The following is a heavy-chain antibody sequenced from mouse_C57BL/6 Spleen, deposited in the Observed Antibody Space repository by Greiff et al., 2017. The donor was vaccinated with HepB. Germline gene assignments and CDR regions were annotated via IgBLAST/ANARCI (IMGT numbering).Heavy chain of an antibody. CDR2: IHPNSGST. D-gene: IGHD1-1*01. CDR1: GYTFTSYW. J-gene: IGHJ2*01. V-gene: IGHV1-64*01. Sequence: QVQLQQPGAELVKPGASVKLSCKASGYTFTSYWMHWVKQRPGQGLEWIGMIHPNSGSTNYNEKFKSKATLTVDKSSSTAYMQLSSLTSEDSAVYYCARRDYGKGPLDYWGQGTTLTVSS. CDR3: ARRDYGKGPLDY.